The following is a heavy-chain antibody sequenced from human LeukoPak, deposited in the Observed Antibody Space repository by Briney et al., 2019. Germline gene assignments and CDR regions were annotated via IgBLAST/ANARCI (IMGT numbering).Heavy chain of an antibody. D-gene: IGHD4-17*01. CDR3: AREDSRGDYYYYGMDV. CDR1: GYTFISYA. V-gene: IGHV7-4-1*02. CDR2: INTETGNP. J-gene: IGHJ6*02. Sequence: GASVKVSCKASGYTFISYAMNWVRQAPGQGLEWMGWINTETGNPTYAQGFTGQFVFSVDTSVNTAYLQISSLRTEDTAVYYCAREDSRGDYYYYGMDVWGQGTTVTVSS.